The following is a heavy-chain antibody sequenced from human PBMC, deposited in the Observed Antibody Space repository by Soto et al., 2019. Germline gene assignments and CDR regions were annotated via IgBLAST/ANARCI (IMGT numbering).Heavy chain of an antibody. Sequence: EVQLLESGGGLVQPGGSLRLSCAASGFTFGHYAFSWVRQAPGKGLEWVSVISGGGDATYYPDSVKGRFTTSRDNSKNTVYLQMNSLRAEDTAVYYCAKKSLGSITFPALYYFDYWGQGTLVTVSS. CDR1: GFTFGHYA. J-gene: IGHJ4*02. D-gene: IGHD7-27*01. V-gene: IGHV3-23*01. CDR2: ISGGGDAT. CDR3: AKKSLGSITFPALYYFDY.